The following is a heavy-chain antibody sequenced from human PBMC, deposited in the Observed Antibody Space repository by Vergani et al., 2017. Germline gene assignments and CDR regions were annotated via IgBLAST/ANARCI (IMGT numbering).Heavy chain of an antibody. Sequence: DVRLVESGGGVVQPGGSLRLSCAASGFTFSAYSMNWVRQTPGKGLEWISYIGVSDNSIYYADSVMGRFAISRDNARNLLFLQINSLGADDAALCFCVRDPDYSTFDSWGQGTLVTVS. CDR3: VRDPDYSTFDS. CDR2: IGVSDNSI. CDR1: GFTFSAYS. V-gene: IGHV3-48*01. J-gene: IGHJ4*02. D-gene: IGHD4-11*01.